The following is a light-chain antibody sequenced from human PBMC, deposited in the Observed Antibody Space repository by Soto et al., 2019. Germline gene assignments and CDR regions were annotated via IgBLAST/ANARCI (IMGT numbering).Light chain of an antibody. J-gene: IGKJ3*01. CDR2: GAS. Sequence: EIVLTQSPGTLSLSPGERATLSCRASQSVSSSYLAWYQQKPGQAPRLLIYGASSRATGIPDRFSGSGSGTDFTLTISRLEPEDFAVYYCQQYGSSPPFTVGPGTKVYIK. CDR1: QSVSSSY. V-gene: IGKV3-20*01. CDR3: QQYGSSPPFT.